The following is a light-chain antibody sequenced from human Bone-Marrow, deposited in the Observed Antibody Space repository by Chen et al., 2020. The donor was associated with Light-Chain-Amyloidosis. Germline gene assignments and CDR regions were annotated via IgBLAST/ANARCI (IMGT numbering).Light chain of an antibody. CDR2: RDT. Sequence: SYELTQPPSVSVSPGQTARITCSGDDLPTKYAYWYQQKPGQAPELVIHRDTERPSGLSERFAGSSSGTTATLTISGVQAEDEADYHCQSADSSGTYEVIFGGGTKLTVL. CDR1: DLPTKY. V-gene: IGLV3-25*03. CDR3: QSADSSGTYEVI. J-gene: IGLJ2*01.